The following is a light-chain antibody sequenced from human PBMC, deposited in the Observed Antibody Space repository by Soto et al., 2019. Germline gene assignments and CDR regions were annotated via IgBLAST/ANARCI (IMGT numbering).Light chain of an antibody. CDR2: GAS. CDR3: QQYNNWPPLT. V-gene: IGKV3-15*01. Sequence: EIVMTQSPATLSVSPGERATLSCRASQSVSSNLAWYQQKPGQAPRLLIYGASTRATGIPARFSGRGSGTEFTLTISSLQSEDFAVYYCQQYNNWPPLTFGGGTKVESK. J-gene: IGKJ4*01. CDR1: QSVSSN.